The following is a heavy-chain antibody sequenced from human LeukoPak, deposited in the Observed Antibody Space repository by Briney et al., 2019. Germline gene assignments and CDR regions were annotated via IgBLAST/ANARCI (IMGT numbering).Heavy chain of an antibody. D-gene: IGHD7-27*01. CDR2: IDTSSSTM. J-gene: IGHJ3*01. V-gene: IGHV3-48*02. CDR1: AFTFSDYS. CDR3: ARVDDSWGPNNLDL. Sequence: GGSLRLPCAASAFTFSDYSMNWVRQAPGKGLEWISYIDTSSSTMYYADSVMGRFTISRDNAKESLYLQMNSLRDEDTAVYYCARVDDSWGPNNLDLWGQGTWSPSPQ.